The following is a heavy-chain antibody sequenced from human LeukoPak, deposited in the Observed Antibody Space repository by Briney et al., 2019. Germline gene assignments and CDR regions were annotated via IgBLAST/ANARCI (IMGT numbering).Heavy chain of an antibody. Sequence: GGSLRLSCAASGFTFSSYWMSWVRQAPGKGLEWVANIKQDGSEKYYVDSVKGRFTISRDNAKNSLYLQMNSLRTEDTAVYYCAKSGIQLRSGGFDSWGQGTLVTVSS. J-gene: IGHJ5*01. CDR3: AKSGIQLRSGGFDS. D-gene: IGHD5-18*01. CDR1: GFTFSSYW. V-gene: IGHV3-7*01. CDR2: IKQDGSEK.